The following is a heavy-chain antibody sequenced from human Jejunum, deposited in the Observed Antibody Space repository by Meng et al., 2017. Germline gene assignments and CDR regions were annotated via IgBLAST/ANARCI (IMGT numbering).Heavy chain of an antibody. CDR1: GYIFINYA. D-gene: IGHD1-1*01. J-gene: IGHJ4*02. CDR2: FNAGNGNT. CDR3: ARAYISPRGTFYFDY. V-gene: IGHV1-3*01. Sequence: QVQLVQSGAEVKKPGASVKLSCRASGYIFINYALHWVRQAPGQRPEWLGWFNAGNGNTKYSQKFQGRVLITGDTSATTAHLELSSLRTEDTATYYCARAYISPRGTFYFDYWGQGTLVTVSS.